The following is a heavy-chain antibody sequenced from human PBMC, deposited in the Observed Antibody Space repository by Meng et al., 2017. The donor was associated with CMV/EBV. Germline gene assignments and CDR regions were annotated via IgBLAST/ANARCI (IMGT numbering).Heavy chain of an antibody. CDR3: ARRVGRVVPAAIHWFDP. V-gene: IGHV4-34*01. Sequence: YGGSFSCYYWSWIRQPPGKGLEWIGEINHSGSTNYNPSLKSRVTISVDTSKNQFSLKLSSVTAADTAVYYCARRVGRVVPAAIHWFDPWGQGTLVTVSS. CDR1: GGSFSCYY. CDR2: INHSGST. J-gene: IGHJ5*02. D-gene: IGHD2-2*01.